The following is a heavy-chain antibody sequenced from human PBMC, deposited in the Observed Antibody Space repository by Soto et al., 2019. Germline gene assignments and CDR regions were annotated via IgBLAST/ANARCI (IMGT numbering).Heavy chain of an antibody. CDR3: ARGKGQWLRSYNWFDP. V-gene: IGHV4-34*01. Sequence: ETLSLTCAVYGGSFSGYYWSWIRQPPGKGLEWIGEINHSGSTNYNPSLKSRVTISVDTSKNQFSLKLSSVTAADTAVYYCARGKGQWLRSYNWFDPWGQGTLVTVSS. J-gene: IGHJ5*02. CDR1: GGSFSGYY. CDR2: INHSGST. D-gene: IGHD5-12*01.